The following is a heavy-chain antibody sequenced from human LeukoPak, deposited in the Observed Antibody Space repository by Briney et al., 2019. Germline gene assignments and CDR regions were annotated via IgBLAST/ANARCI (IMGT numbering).Heavy chain of an antibody. CDR3: ARGGYCSGGSCYSGAPLDY. D-gene: IGHD2-15*01. Sequence: GGSLRLSCAASGFTFSSYSMNWVRQAPGKGLEWVSYISSSSSTIYYADSVKGRFTISRDNAKNSLYLQMNSLRAEDTAVYYCARGGYCSGGSCYSGAPLDYWGQGTLVTVSS. V-gene: IGHV3-48*04. CDR2: ISSSSSTI. J-gene: IGHJ4*02. CDR1: GFTFSSYS.